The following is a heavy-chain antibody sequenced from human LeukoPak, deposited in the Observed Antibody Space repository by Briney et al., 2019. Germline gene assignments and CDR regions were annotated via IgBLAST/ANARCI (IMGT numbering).Heavy chain of an antibody. CDR1: GFSFSTYG. J-gene: IGHJ2*01. Sequence: PGGSLRLTCVASGFSFSTYGMTWVRQAPGKGLEWVSGFGDTDMPHYRDSVKGRFSISRDNSKNTFYLQMNSLRAEDTAIYYCARWDGYGDLWGRGTLVTVSS. CDR2: FGDTDMP. V-gene: IGHV3-23*01. CDR3: ARWDGYGDL. D-gene: IGHD5-12*01.